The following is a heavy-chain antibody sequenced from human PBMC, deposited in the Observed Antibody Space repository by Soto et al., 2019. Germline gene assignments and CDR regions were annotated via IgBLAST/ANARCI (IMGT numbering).Heavy chain of an antibody. CDR1: GGSISSYY. J-gene: IGHJ4*02. CDR2: IYYSGST. CDR3: ARGYSGYDHAY. Sequence: SETLSLTCTFSGGSISSYYWSWIRQPPGKGLEWIGYIYYSGSTNYNPSLKSRVTISVDTSKNQFSLKLSSVTAADTAVYYCARGYSGYDHAYWGQGTLVTVSS. V-gene: IGHV4-59*01. D-gene: IGHD5-12*01.